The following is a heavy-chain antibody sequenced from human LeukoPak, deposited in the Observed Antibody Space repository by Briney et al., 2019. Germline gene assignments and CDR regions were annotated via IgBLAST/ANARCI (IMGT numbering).Heavy chain of an antibody. Sequence: SQTLSLTCAISGDSVSSDSVAWNWIRQSPSRGLEWLGRTFYRSKWYNDYGVSVKGRITINPDTSKNQFSLQLSSVTPEDTAVYYCARGKYSAFDMWGQGTMVTVSS. J-gene: IGHJ3*02. CDR3: ARGKYSAFDM. D-gene: IGHD2/OR15-2a*01. CDR2: TFYRSKWYN. CDR1: GDSVSSDSVA. V-gene: IGHV6-1*01.